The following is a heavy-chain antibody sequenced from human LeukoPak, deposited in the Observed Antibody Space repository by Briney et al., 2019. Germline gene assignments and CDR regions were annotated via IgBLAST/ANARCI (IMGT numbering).Heavy chain of an antibody. D-gene: IGHD2-15*01. CDR3: ARSGPATFGSGRLFDY. Sequence: SETLSLTCTVSGGSISSYYWNWIRQPPGKGLEWIGYIYYSGSTNYNPSLKSRVTISVDTSKNQFSLKLSSVTAADTAVYYCARSGPATFGSGRLFDYWGQGTLVTVSS. J-gene: IGHJ4*02. CDR2: IYYSGST. V-gene: IGHV4-59*01. CDR1: GGSISSYY.